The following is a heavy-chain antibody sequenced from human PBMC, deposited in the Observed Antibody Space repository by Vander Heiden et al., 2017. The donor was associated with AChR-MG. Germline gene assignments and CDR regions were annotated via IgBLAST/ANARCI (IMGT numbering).Heavy chain of an antibody. D-gene: IGHD2-15*01. Sequence: QVQLVEAGGGVVQPGRSLRRSCAASGFTFSSYAMHWVRQAPGKGLEWVAVISYDGSNKYYADSVKGRFTISRDNSKNTLYLQMNSLRAEDTAVYYCAREDRGYCSGGSCYGFDYWGQGTLVTVSS. CDR3: AREDRGYCSGGSCYGFDY. CDR2: ISYDGSNK. V-gene: IGHV3-30-3*01. J-gene: IGHJ4*02. CDR1: GFTFSSYA.